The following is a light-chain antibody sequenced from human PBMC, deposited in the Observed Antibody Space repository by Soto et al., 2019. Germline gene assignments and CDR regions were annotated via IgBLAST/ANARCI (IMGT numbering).Light chain of an antibody. CDR1: RPVRSN. CDR2: GSS. CDR3: QQYNDWLYS. J-gene: IGKJ2*03. Sequence: EIVMTQSPANMSVSPGERVAVSCRASRPVRSNLAWYQQKPGQPPRLLIYGSSTRATGIPARFSGSGSGTEFTLTVTSLQYADIEVYYCQQYNDWLYSFGQGTKVDIK. V-gene: IGKV3-15*01.